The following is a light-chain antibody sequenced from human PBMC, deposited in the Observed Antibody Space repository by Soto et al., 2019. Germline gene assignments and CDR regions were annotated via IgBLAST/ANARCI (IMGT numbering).Light chain of an antibody. J-gene: IGKJ2*01. CDR1: QSVLYSSNNKNY. V-gene: IGKV4-1*01. CDR3: QQYYGTPPS. Sequence: DIVMTQSPDSLAVSLGERATINCKSSQSVLYSSNNKNYLAWYQQKPGQPPKLLIYWAATRESGVPDRFSGRGSGTDLTLTISSLQAEDVAVYYCQQYYGTPPSFGQGTKVEIK. CDR2: WAA.